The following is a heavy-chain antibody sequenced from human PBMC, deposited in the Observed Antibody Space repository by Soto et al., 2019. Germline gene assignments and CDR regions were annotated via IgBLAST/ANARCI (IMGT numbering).Heavy chain of an antibody. V-gene: IGHV2-26*01. CDR2: IFSNDEK. CDR1: GFSLSIALVG. D-gene: IGHD2-21*02. CDR3: ARMGTAPGP. Sequence: QVTLKESGPVLVQPTEPLTLTCTVSGFSLSIALVGVSWIRQPPGKALEWLAHIFSNDEKSYNTSLKSRLTISKDTSKNQVVLTMTNMDPVDTATYYCARMGTAPGPWGQGTLVTVSS. J-gene: IGHJ5*02.